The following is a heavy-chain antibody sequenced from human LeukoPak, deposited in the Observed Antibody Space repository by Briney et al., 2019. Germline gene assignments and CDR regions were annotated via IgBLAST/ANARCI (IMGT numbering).Heavy chain of an antibody. V-gene: IGHV4-59*01. CDR2: IYYSGST. J-gene: IGHJ4*02. D-gene: IGHD3-10*01. Sequence: PSETLSLTCTVSGGSISSYYWSWIRQPPGKGLEWIGYIYYSGSTNYNPSLTSRVTISVDTSKNQFSLKLSSVTAADTAVYYCARDSSQGRGQRWSDYWGQGTLVTVSS. CDR1: GGSISSYY. CDR3: ARDSSQGRGQRWSDY.